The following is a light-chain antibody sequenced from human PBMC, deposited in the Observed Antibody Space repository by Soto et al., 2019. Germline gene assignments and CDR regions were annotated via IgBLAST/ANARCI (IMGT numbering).Light chain of an antibody. J-gene: IGKJ5*01. Sequence: EIVMTQSPATLSVSPGERATLSCRASQSVSSNLAWYQQKPGQAPRLLIYGASTRATGIPARFSGSGSGTEFTLTISSLKSEDFAVYYCQQYNNWSFGQGTRLDIX. CDR1: QSVSSN. CDR2: GAS. V-gene: IGKV3-15*01. CDR3: QQYNNWS.